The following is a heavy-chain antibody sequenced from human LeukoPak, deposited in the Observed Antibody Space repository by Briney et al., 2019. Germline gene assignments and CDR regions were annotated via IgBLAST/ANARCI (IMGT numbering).Heavy chain of an antibody. CDR1: GFTVSSNY. Sequence: GGSLRLSCAASGFTVSSNYMSWVRQAPGKGLEWVSVIYSGGSTYYADSVKGRFTISRDNSKNTLYLQMNSLRAEDTAVYYCARGHHREEIQTDAFDIWGQGTMVTVSS. CDR3: ARGHHREEIQTDAFDI. CDR2: IYSGGST. J-gene: IGHJ3*02. D-gene: IGHD5-18*01. V-gene: IGHV3-53*01.